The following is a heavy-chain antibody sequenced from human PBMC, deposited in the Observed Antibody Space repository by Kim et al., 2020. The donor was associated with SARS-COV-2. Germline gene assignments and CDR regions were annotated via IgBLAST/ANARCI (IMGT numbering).Heavy chain of an antibody. Sequence: GGSLRLSCVVSGLNFKAYEINWVRQAPGKELEWLSYINDIGPVTHYPDSVWCRFTMSKDSAWNSVYLQMESLRVEDTAIYYCATKPSVAERYFDHWGPGT. CDR3: ATKPSVAERYFDH. V-gene: IGHV3-48*03. J-gene: IGHJ4*02. CDR1: GLNFKAYE. CDR2: INDIGPVT.